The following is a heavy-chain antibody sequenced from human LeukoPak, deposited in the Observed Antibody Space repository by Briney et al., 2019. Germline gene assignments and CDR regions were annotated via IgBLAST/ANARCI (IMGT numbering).Heavy chain of an antibody. CDR3: ARTGYAGDYANFDY. CDR1: GGSISSYY. D-gene: IGHD4-17*01. V-gene: IGHV4-59*01. Sequence: SETLSLTCTVSGGSISSYYWSWIRQPSGKGLEWIGYIYYSGSTNYNPSLKSRVTISVDTSKNQFSLKLSSVTAADTAVYYCARTGYAGDYANFDYWGQGTLVTVSS. J-gene: IGHJ4*02. CDR2: IYYSGST.